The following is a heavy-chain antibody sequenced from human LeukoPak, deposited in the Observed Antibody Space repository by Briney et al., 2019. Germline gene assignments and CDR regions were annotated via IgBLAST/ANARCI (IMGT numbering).Heavy chain of an antibody. CDR3: ARVQLRPH. J-gene: IGHJ4*02. D-gene: IGHD1-1*01. CDR1: GFSLSDYY. Sequence: NPGGSLRLSCAPSGFSLSDYYVTWIRQPPGGGLEWVSYLSMSGTSTKYADSVKGRFTISRDNAKNLVFLEMTGLRADDTAVYYCARVQLRPHWGQGTLVTVSS. CDR2: LSMSGTST. V-gene: IGHV3-11*01.